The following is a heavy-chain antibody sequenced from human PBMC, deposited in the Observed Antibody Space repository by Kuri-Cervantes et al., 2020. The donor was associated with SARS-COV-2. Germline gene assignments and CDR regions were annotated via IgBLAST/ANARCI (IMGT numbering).Heavy chain of an antibody. Sequence: GESLKISCAASGFTFSDYYMNWVRQAPGKGLEWVSSISSSSTIYYADSVKGRFTISRDNSKDTLYLQMNSLRAEDTAVYYCASSSPATVTYPFDYWGQGTLVTVSS. J-gene: IGHJ4*02. CDR2: ISSSSTI. D-gene: IGHD4-17*01. CDR1: GFTFSDYY. V-gene: IGHV3-69-1*01. CDR3: ASSSPATVTYPFDY.